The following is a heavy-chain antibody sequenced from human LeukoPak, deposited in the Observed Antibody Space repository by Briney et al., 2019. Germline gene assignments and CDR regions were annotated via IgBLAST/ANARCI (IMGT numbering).Heavy chain of an antibody. Sequence: GGSLRLSCAASGFTFNNYAMNWVRQTPGGRLEWVSFIGISSGPLLYADSVKGRFTISRDNAKASVYLQMSRLRAEDTAVYYCARDVWTGVAVSDYWGQGTLVTVSS. J-gene: IGHJ4*02. CDR3: ARDVWTGVAVSDY. CDR1: GFTFNNYA. D-gene: IGHD6-19*01. CDR2: IGISSGPL. V-gene: IGHV3-48*04.